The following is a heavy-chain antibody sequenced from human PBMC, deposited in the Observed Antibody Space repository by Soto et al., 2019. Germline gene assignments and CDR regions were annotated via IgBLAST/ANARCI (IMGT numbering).Heavy chain of an antibody. V-gene: IGHV3-23*01. Sequence: EVQVLESGGGLVQPGGSLRLSCAASGFTFSSYAMNWLRQAPGKGLEWVSVISGSGGSTYYADSVKGRFTISRDNSKNTLYLQMNSLRAEDTAVYYCARRSSGWYFDYWGQGTLVTVSS. J-gene: IGHJ4*02. CDR1: GFTFSSYA. CDR3: ARRSSGWYFDY. D-gene: IGHD6-19*01. CDR2: ISGSGGST.